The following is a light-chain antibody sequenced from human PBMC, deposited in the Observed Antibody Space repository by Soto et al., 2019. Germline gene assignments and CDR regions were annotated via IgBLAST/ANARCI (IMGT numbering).Light chain of an antibody. CDR3: QQSYSFPQT. CDR1: QSISEY. Sequence: DIQMTQSPSSLSASVGDTVTFTCRASQSISEYLNWYQQKPGKAPRLLIYAASNLDNGVPSRFSGSGSGTTFTLTIRSLQPEDFATYYCQQSYSFPQTFGQGTKVDIK. V-gene: IGKV1-39*01. J-gene: IGKJ1*01. CDR2: AAS.